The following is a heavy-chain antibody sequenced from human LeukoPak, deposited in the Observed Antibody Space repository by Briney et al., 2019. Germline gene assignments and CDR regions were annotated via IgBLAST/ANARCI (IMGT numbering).Heavy chain of an antibody. V-gene: IGHV3-20*04. CDR2: INWSGGTT. CDR3: ASSGYFGEADYADY. D-gene: IGHD3-10*01. CDR1: GFTFKDYG. Sequence: PGGSLRLSCAASGFTFKDYGMSWVRHPPGKGLEWVSAINWSGGTTGYADSVKGRFTISRDNARNSLFLQMNSLRAGDTALYYCASSGYFGEADYADYWGQGILVTVSS. J-gene: IGHJ4*02.